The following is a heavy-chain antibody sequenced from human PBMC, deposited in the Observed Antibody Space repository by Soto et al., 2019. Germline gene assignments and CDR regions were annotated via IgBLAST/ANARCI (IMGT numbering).Heavy chain of an antibody. V-gene: IGHV3-30-3*01. Sequence: QVQLVESGGGVVQPGRSLRLFCAASGFTFRSYAMHWVRQAPGKGLECVAVIAYDGSNKFYRDYVRGRFTISRDNSENKLYLQINSLRYEDTAVYYCARGDREDIAVVIGVRPGEYGVDVWGQGTTVTVSS. J-gene: IGHJ6*02. CDR3: ARGDREDIAVVIGVRPGEYGVDV. CDR1: GFTFRSYA. D-gene: IGHD2-15*01. CDR2: IAYDGSNK.